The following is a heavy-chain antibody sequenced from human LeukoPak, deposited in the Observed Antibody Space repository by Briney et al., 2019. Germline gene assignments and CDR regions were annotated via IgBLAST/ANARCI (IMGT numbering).Heavy chain of an antibody. D-gene: IGHD6-13*01. CDR1: GFTFSSYA. CDR2: ITGSGGST. Sequence: GGSLRLSCAASGFTFSSYAMSWVRQAPGKGLEWGSGITGSGGSTYYADSVKGRFTISRGNSKNTLYLQMNSLRAEDTAVYYCAKGDHQLAFYGIDVWGQGTTVTVSS. CDR3: AKGDHQLAFYGIDV. V-gene: IGHV3-23*01. J-gene: IGHJ6*02.